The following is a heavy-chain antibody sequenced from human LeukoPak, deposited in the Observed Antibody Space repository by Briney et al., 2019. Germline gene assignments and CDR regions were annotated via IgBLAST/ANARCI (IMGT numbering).Heavy chain of an antibody. CDR2: IYSGGST. J-gene: IGHJ6*02. Sequence: GGSLRLSCAAAGFTFSSYAMSWVRQAPGKGLEWVSVIYSGGSTYDADSVKGRFTISRDNSKNTLYLQMNSLRAEDTAVYYCARDRGEYYYGSGSYSNSPYYYYGMDVWGQGTTVTVSS. CDR3: ARDRGEYYYGSGSYSNSPYYYYGMDV. V-gene: IGHV3-66*01. D-gene: IGHD3-10*01. CDR1: GFTFSSYA.